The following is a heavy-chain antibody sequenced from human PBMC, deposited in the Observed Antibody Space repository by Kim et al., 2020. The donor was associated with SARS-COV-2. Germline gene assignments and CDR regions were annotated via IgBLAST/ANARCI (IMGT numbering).Heavy chain of an antibody. J-gene: IGHJ4*02. Sequence: GGSLRLSCAASGFTFSSYSMNWVRQAPGKGLEWVSSISSSSSYIYYADSVKGRFTISRDNAKNSLYLQMNSLRAEDTAVYYCHTYYYDSSGYYYDFDYWGKGTLVTVSS. V-gene: IGHV3-21*01. CDR2: ISSSSSYI. D-gene: IGHD3-22*01. CDR3: HTYYYDSSGYYYDFDY. CDR1: GFTFSSYS.